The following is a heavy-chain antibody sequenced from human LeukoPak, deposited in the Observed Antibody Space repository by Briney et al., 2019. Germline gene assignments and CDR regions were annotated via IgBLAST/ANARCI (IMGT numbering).Heavy chain of an antibody. Sequence: GSLRLSCAASGFTFSDYYMSWIRQAPGKGLEWVSYISSSGSTIYYADSVKGRFTISRDNAKNSLYLQMNSLRAEDTAVYFCARRIREGYCSGGNCYSFGYWGQGALVTVSS. J-gene: IGHJ4*02. CDR3: ARRIREGYCSGGNCYSFGY. V-gene: IGHV3-11*04. CDR2: ISSSGSTI. CDR1: GFTFSDYY. D-gene: IGHD2-15*01.